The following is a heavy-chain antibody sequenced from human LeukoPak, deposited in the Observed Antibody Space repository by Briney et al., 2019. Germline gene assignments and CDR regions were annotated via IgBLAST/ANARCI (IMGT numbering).Heavy chain of an antibody. CDR3: ARDCSSTSCPNTFDY. CDR2: IIPIFGTA. V-gene: IGHV1-69*13. Sequence: SVKVSCKASGGTFSSYAISWVRQAPGQGLEWMGGIIPIFGTANYAQKFQGRVTITADESTSTAYMELSSLRSEDTAVYYCARDCSSTSCPNTFDYWGQGTLVTVSS. CDR1: GGTFSSYA. J-gene: IGHJ4*02. D-gene: IGHD2-2*01.